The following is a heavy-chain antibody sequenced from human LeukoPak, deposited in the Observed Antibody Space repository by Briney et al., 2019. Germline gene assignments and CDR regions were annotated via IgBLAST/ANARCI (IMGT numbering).Heavy chain of an antibody. CDR2: INPSGGST. J-gene: IGHJ3*02. D-gene: IGHD5-24*01. CDR1: GYTFTSYY. CDR3: ARDLRPPVMATFADDAFDI. V-gene: IGHV1-46*01. Sequence: GASVKVSCKASGYTFTSYYMHWVRQAPGQGLEWTGIINPSGGSTSYAQKFQGRVTMTRDTSTSTVYMELSSLRSEDTAVYYCARDLRPPVMATFADDAFDIWGQGTMVTVSS.